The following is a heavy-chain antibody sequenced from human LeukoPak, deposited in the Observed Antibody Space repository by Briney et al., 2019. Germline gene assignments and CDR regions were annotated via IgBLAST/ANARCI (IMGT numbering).Heavy chain of an antibody. CDR2: LYTSGST. V-gene: IGHV4-4*07. D-gene: IGHD7-27*01. CDR1: GGSISSYY. Sequence: SETLSLTCTVSGGSISSYYWSWIRQPAGQGLEWIWRLYTSGSTKYNPSLKSRVTMSVDTSKNQFSLKLSSVTAADTAVYYCARSGASYYYYYMDVWGKGTTVTVSS. J-gene: IGHJ6*03. CDR3: ARSGASYYYYYMDV.